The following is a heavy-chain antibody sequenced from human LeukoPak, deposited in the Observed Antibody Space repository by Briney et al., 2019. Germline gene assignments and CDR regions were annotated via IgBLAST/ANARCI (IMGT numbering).Heavy chain of an antibody. V-gene: IGHV3-30*03. J-gene: IGHJ5*02. CDR3: ARETMAASGWFDP. Sequence: GGSPRLSCAVSGFTLSNYSMNWVRQAPGKGLEWVAVISYDGTNKYYADSVKGRFTISRDNSKNTVYLQMNSLRVEDTAVYYCARETMAASGWFDPWGQGTLITVSS. CDR1: GFTLSNYS. D-gene: IGHD6-13*01. CDR2: ISYDGTNK.